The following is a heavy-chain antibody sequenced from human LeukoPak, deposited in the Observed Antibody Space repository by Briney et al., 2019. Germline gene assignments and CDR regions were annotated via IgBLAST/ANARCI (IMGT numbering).Heavy chain of an antibody. CDR1: GGSISSYY. CDR3: ARETSQKGAHYMDV. Sequence: SETLSLTCTVSGGSISSYYWSWIRQPPGKGLEWIGYIYYSGSTNYNPSLKSRVTISVDASKNQFSLKLSSVTAADTAVYYCARETSQKGAHYMDVWGKGTTVTISS. J-gene: IGHJ6*03. CDR2: IYYSGST. D-gene: IGHD3-16*01. V-gene: IGHV4-59*01.